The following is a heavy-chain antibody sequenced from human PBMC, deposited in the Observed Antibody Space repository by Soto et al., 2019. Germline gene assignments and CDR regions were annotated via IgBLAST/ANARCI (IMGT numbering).Heavy chain of an antibody. J-gene: IGHJ4*02. V-gene: IGHV2-5*02. CDR1: GFSLTSRPVG. CDR2: IYWDADK. D-gene: IGHD1-1*01. CDR3: AQRGDMNGNWDQGYIDN. Sequence: QITLKESGPTRVKPTQTLILTCSFSGFSLTSRPVGVAWVRQPPGKALEWLAAIYWDADKRYSPTLKSRRSIAQDTTKNQVVLTMACMDPVDTATYFCAQRGDMNGNWDQGYIDNWCQGSLVTVSS.